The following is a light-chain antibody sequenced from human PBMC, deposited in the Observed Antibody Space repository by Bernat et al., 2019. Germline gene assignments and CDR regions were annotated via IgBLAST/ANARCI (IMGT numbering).Light chain of an antibody. CDR3: RSYAGSNNFWV. V-gene: IGLV2-8*01. CDR1: SSDVGGYNY. Sequence: QSALTQPPSASGSPGQSVTISCTGTSSDVGGYNYVSWYQQHPGKAPKLMIYQVSKRPSGVPDRFSGTKSGNTAYLTVSGLQAEDEADYYCRSYAGSNNFWVFGGGTKLTVL. J-gene: IGLJ3*02. CDR2: QVS.